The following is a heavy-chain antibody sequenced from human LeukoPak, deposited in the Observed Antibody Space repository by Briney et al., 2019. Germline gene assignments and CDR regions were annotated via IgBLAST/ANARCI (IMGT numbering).Heavy chain of an antibody. J-gene: IGHJ6*03. CDR3: ARDQGRSADYYYYYMDV. V-gene: IGHV4-59*01. CDR2: IYYSGST. CDR1: GGSISSYY. D-gene: IGHD1-26*01. Sequence: SETLFLTCTVSGGSISSYYWSWIRQPPGKGLEWIGYIYYSGSTNYNPSLKSRVTISVDTSKNQFSLKLSSVTAADTAVYYCARDQGRSADYYYYYMDVWGKGTTVTVSS.